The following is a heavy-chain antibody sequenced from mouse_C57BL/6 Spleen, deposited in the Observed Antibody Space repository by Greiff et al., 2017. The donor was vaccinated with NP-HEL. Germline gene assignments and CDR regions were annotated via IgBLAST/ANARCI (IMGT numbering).Heavy chain of an antibody. CDR2: IYPGSGNT. J-gene: IGHJ4*01. D-gene: IGHD2-3*01. CDR1: GYSFTSYY. CDR3: ARFYDYDAMDY. Sequence: QVQLQQSGPELVKPGASVKISCKASGYSFTSYYIHWVKQRPGQGLEWIGWIYPGSGNTKYNEKFKGKATLTADTSSSTAYMQLSSLTSEDSAVYYCARFYDYDAMDYWGQGTSVTVSS. V-gene: IGHV1-66*01.